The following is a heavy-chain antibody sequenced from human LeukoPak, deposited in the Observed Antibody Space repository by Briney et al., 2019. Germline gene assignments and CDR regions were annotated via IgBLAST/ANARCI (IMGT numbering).Heavy chain of an antibody. CDR1: GFTFSTYW. V-gene: IGHV3-74*01. Sequence: GGSLRLSCAASGFTFSTYWMHWVRQAPGKRLVWVSRVNGNGRSTNYADSVKGRFTISRDTAKNTLYLQMNSLRAEDTAVYFCARGPQNSYGSGTYYDGVFDNWGQGTLVTVAS. J-gene: IGHJ4*02. CDR2: VNGNGRST. D-gene: IGHD3-10*01. CDR3: ARGPQNSYGSGTYYDGVFDN.